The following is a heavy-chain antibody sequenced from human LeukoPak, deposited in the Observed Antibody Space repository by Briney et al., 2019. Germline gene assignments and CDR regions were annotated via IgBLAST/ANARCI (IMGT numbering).Heavy chain of an antibody. CDR1: GYTFTGYY. CDR3: ARQSRYYDSSGYGGHLFDP. D-gene: IGHD3-22*01. V-gene: IGHV1-2*02. J-gene: IGHJ5*02. Sequence: ASVKVSCKASGYTFTGYYMHWVRQAPGQGLEWMGWINPNSGGTNYAQKFQGRVTMTRDTSISTAYMELSRLRSDDTAVYYCARQSRYYDSSGYGGHLFDPWGQGTLVTVSS. CDR2: INPNSGGT.